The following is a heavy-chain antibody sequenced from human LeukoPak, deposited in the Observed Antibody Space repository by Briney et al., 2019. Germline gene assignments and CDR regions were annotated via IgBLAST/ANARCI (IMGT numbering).Heavy chain of an antibody. CDR2: ISYDGSNK. CDR1: GFTFSSYG. CDR3: AKDGGIAVAGTSVDY. Sequence: GGSLRLSCAASGFTFSSYGMHWVRQAPGKGLEWVAVISYDGSNKYYADSVKGRFTISRDNSKNTLYLQMNSLRAEDTAGYYCAKDGGIAVAGTSVDYWGQGTLVTVSS. D-gene: IGHD6-19*01. V-gene: IGHV3-30*18. J-gene: IGHJ4*02.